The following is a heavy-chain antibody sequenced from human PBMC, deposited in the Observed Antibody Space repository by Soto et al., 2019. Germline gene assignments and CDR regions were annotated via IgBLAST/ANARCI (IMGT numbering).Heavy chain of an antibody. CDR3: VRKNVNNGFYDY. V-gene: IGHV3-23*01. J-gene: IGHJ4*02. D-gene: IGHD2-8*01. CDR2: LYGSGDIT. Sequence: VQLLESGGGLVQPGGSLRLSCAASGFTFSSYAMTWVRQAPGKGLEWVSGLYGSGDITFYADSVRGRFTVSRDNSKNTLSLQMNSLRAEDTAVYYCVRKNVNNGFYDYWGQGTLVTVSS. CDR1: GFTFSSYA.